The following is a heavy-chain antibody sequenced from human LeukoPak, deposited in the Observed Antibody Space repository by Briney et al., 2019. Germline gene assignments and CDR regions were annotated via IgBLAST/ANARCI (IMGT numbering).Heavy chain of an antibody. CDR2: IYYSGST. V-gene: IGHV4-61*01. CDR1: GGSVSSGSYY. CDR3: ARDQDDGSGSSFDY. J-gene: IGHJ4*02. Sequence: SETLSLTCTVSGGSVSSGSYYWSWIRQPPGKGLEWMGYIYYSGSTNYNPSLKSRVTISVDTSKNQFSLKLSSVTAADTAVYYCARDQDDGSGSSFDYWGQGTLVTVSS. D-gene: IGHD3-10*01.